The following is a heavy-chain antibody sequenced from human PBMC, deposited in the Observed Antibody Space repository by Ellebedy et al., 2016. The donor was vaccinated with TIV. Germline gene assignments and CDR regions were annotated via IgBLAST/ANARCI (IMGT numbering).Heavy chain of an antibody. D-gene: IGHD1-26*01. CDR3: AKELKKMLQGAYLAS. V-gene: IGHV3-7*03. CDR1: GFIFDSFY. Sequence: PGGSLRLSCVVPGFIFDSFYISWVRQAPGRGLEWFASIRQDGGDRQYADSVRGRVTISRDNAKNTLYLQMNSLRAEDTAVYYCAKELKKMLQGAYLASWGQGILVTVSS. CDR2: IRQDGGDR. J-gene: IGHJ5*02.